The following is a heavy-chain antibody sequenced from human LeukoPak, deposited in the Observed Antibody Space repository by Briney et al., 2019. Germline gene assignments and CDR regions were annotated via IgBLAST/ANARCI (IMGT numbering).Heavy chain of an antibody. V-gene: IGHV3-23*01. CDR1: GFTFSSYA. D-gene: IGHD3-10*01. CDR3: ARDLITMVRGVIIEDGMDV. CDR2: ISGSGGST. J-gene: IGHJ6*02. Sequence: GGSLRLSCAASGFTFSSYAINWVRQAPGKGLEWVSGISGSGGSTYYADPVKGRFTISRDNSKNTLYLQMNSLRAEDTAVYYCARDLITMVRGVIIEDGMDVWGQGTTVTVSS.